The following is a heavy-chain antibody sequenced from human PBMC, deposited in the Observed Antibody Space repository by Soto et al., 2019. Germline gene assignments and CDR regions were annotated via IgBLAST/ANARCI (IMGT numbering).Heavy chain of an antibody. CDR2: INAGNGNT. CDR3: PRDPCSGGSCYSFSFDY. Sequence: SVKVFCKSSGYTFTIYAMHWVRQAPGQRLEWMGWINAGNGNTKYSQKFPGRVTITRDTSASTAYMELSSLRSEDTAVYYCPRDPCSGGSCYSFSFDYWGQGTLVTHSS. V-gene: IGHV1-3*01. CDR1: GYTFTIYA. J-gene: IGHJ4*02. D-gene: IGHD2-15*01.